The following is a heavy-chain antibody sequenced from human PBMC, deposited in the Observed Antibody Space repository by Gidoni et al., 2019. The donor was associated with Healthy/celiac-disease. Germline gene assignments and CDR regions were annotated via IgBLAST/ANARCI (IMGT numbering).Heavy chain of an antibody. V-gene: IGHV4-39*01. J-gene: IGHJ3*02. D-gene: IGHD4-4*01. Sequence: QLQLPESGPGLVEPSEPLSLTCTVSGGSISSSSYHWGWIRQPPGKGLEWIGRIYYSGSTYYNPSLKSRVTISVDTSKNQFSLKLSSVTAADTAVYYCATWGGDYIGAFDIWGQGTMVTVSS. CDR1: GGSISSSSYH. CDR2: IYYSGST. CDR3: ATWGGDYIGAFDI.